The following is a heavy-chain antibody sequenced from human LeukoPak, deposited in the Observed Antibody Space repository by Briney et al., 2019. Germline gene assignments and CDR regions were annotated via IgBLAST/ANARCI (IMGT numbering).Heavy chain of an antibody. CDR3: ERDNSGWGYFDC. D-gene: IGHD6-19*01. Sequence: GRSLRLSCAASGFTSSSHSMSWVRQAPGNGREWVACISSDSNDVFYADSVRGRFTISRDNVKNSLYLQVNSLRAEDTAVYHRERDNSGWGYFDCWGQGTLVTVSS. CDR2: ISSDSNDV. CDR1: GFTSSSHS. J-gene: IGHJ4*02. V-gene: IGHV3-21*06.